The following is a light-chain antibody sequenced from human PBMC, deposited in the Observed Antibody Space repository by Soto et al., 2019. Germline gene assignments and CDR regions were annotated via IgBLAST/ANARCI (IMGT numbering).Light chain of an antibody. V-gene: IGKV4-1*01. Sequence: DIVMTQSPDSLAVSLGERATINCKSSQSVLYSSDNKKYLTWYQQRPGQPPKLLIYWASTRESGVPDRFSGSGSGTDFTLTNSSLHAEDVAVYYCQQYYTTPWTFGQGTKVEI. CDR1: QSVLYSSDNKKY. CDR3: QQYYTTPWT. CDR2: WAS. J-gene: IGKJ1*01.